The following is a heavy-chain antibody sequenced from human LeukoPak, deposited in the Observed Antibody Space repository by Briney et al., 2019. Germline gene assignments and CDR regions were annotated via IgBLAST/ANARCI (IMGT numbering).Heavy chain of an antibody. V-gene: IGHV4-39*07. CDR2: IYYSGST. J-gene: IGHJ4*02. Sequence: SETLSLTCTVSGGSISSSSYYWGWIRQPPGKGLEWIGSIYYSGSTYYNPSLKSRVTISVDTSKNQFSLKLSSVTAADTAVYYCARASDEVAATPLAIDYWGQGTLVTVSS. CDR3: ARASDEVAATPLAIDY. CDR1: GGSISSSSYY. D-gene: IGHD2-15*01.